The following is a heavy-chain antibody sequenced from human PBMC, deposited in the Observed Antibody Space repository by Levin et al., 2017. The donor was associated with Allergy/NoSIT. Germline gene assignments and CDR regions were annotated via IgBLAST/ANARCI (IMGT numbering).Heavy chain of an antibody. V-gene: IGHV3-53*01. D-gene: IGHD4-17*01. CDR3: ARAKNDYGDYHFDY. Sequence: GGSLRLSCAASGFTVSSNYMSWVRQAPGKGLEWVSVIYSGGSTYYADSVKGRFTISRDNSKNTLYLQMNSLRAEDTAVYYCARAKNDYGDYHFDYWGQGTLVTVSS. CDR1: GFTVSSNY. CDR2: IYSGGST. J-gene: IGHJ4*02.